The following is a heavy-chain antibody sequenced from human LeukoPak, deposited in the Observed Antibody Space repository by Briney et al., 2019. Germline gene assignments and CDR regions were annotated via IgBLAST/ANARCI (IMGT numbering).Heavy chain of an antibody. Sequence: PGGALRLSCAASGCTFSSYEMNWVRQAPGKGLEWVSYIRSSGSTIYYADSVKGRFTISRDNAKNSLYLQMNSVRAEDTAVYYCAKDSIFFSSGSHVGTDWGQGTLVTVSS. CDR1: GCTFSSYE. CDR2: IRSSGSTI. V-gene: IGHV3-48*03. CDR3: AKDSIFFSSGSHVGTD. D-gene: IGHD6-19*01. J-gene: IGHJ4*02.